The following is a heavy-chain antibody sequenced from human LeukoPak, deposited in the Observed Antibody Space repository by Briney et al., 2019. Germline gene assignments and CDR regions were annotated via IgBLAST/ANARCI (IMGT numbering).Heavy chain of an antibody. D-gene: IGHD4-17*01. CDR1: GFTFSSYG. CDR2: IRYDGSNK. CDR3: AKEAVTTTPFDY. Sequence: GGSLRLSCAASGFTFSSYGMHWVRQAPGKGLEWVAFIRYDGSNKYYADSVKGRFTISRDNSKNTLYLQMNSLRAEDTAVYYCAKEAVTTTPFDYWGQGTLVTVSS. V-gene: IGHV3-30*02. J-gene: IGHJ4*02.